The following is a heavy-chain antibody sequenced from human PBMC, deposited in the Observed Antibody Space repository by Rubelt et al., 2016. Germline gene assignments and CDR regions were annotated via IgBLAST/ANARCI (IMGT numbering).Heavy chain of an antibody. CDR2: SYYSGST. CDR1: GGSISSYY. J-gene: IGHJ4*02. D-gene: IGHD3-3*01. V-gene: IGHV4-59*01. Sequence: QVQLQESGPGLVKSSETLSLTCTVSGGSISSYYWSWIRQPPGKGLEWIGYSYYSGSTNYNPSLKSRVTISVDPSKNQFSLKLSAVTAADTAVYYCAGGITIFGVASGYFDYWGQGTLVTVSS. CDR3: AGGITIFGVASGYFDY.